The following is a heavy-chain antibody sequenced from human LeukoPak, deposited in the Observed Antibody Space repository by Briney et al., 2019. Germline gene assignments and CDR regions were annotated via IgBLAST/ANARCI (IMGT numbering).Heavy chain of an antibody. CDR2: INPNRGGT. CDR3: ARGAESSYGSGLGWFDP. V-gene: IGHV1-2*02. CDR1: GYTFTGYY. J-gene: IGHJ5*02. Sequence: ASVKVSCKASGYTFTGYYMHWVRQAPGRGLEWMGWINPNRGGTNFAQKFQGRVTMTRDTSIATAYMELSRLRSDDTAVYYCARGAESSYGSGLGWFDPWGQGTLVTVSS. D-gene: IGHD3-10*01.